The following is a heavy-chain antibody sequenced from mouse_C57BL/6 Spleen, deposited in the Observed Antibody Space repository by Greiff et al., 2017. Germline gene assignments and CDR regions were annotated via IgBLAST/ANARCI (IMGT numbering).Heavy chain of an antibody. CDR3: ARSYDYDLYFDV. V-gene: IGHV1-55*01. D-gene: IGHD2-4*01. CDR1: GYTFTGYW. CDR2: IYPGSGST. J-gene: IGHJ1*03. Sequence: VQLQQPGAERVKPGASVKMSCKASGYTFTGYWITWVKQRPGQGLEWIGDIYPGSGSTNYNEKFNSKATLTVDTSSRTAYMPLSSLTSEDSAVYYCARSYDYDLYFDVWGTGTTVTVSS.